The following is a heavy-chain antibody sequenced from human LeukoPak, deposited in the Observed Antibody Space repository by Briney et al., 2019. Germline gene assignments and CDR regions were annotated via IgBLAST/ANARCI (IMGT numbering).Heavy chain of an antibody. J-gene: IGHJ4*02. CDR3: ARGHGVWYYFDNSGSVFDY. D-gene: IGHD3-22*01. Sequence: ASVKVSCKASGYTFTSYDINWVRQATGQGLEWMGWMNPNSGNTGYAQKFQGRVTMTRNTSISTAYMELSSLRSEDTAVYYCARGHGVWYYFDNSGSVFDYWGQGALVTVSS. CDR1: GYTFTSYD. V-gene: IGHV1-8*01. CDR2: MNPNSGNT.